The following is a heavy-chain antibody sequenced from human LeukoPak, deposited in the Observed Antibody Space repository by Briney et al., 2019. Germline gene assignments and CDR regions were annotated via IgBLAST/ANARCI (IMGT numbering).Heavy chain of an antibody. V-gene: IGHV4-59*01. CDR3: ARAGWGSSWYNPWFDP. D-gene: IGHD6-13*01. Sequence: SSETLSLTCTVSGGSISSYYWSWIRQPPGKGLEWIGYIYYSGSTNYNPSLKSRVTISVDTSKNQFSLKLSSVTAADTAVYYCARAGWGSSWYNPWFDPWGQGTLVTVSS. J-gene: IGHJ5*02. CDR2: IYYSGST. CDR1: GGSISSYY.